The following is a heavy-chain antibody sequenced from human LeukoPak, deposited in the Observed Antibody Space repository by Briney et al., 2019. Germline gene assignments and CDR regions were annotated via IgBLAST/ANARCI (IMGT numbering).Heavy chain of an antibody. D-gene: IGHD1-26*01. J-gene: IGHJ4*02. CDR3: AATADRGAKKYYFDY. CDR1: GYTFTSYG. V-gene: IGHV1-18*01. Sequence: VASVKVSCKASGYTFTSYGISWVRQAPGQGLEWMGWISAYNGSTTYAQKFQGRVTMTRDTSTSTVNMELSSLRSEDTAVYYCAATADRGAKKYYFDYWGQGTLVTVSS. CDR2: ISAYNGST.